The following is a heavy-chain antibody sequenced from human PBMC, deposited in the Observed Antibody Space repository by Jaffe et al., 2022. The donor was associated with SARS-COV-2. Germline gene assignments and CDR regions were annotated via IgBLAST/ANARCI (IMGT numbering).Heavy chain of an antibody. CDR3: ARGVWLQSNRSPKKRSSRPDEFDY. V-gene: IGHV4-34*01. J-gene: IGHJ4*02. CDR2: INHSGST. Sequence: QVQLQQWGAGLLKPSETLSLTCAVYGGSFSGYYWSWIRQPPGKGLEWIGEINHSGSTNYNPSLKSRVTISVDTSKNQFSLKLSSVTAADTAVYYCARGVWLQSNRSPKKRSSRPDEFDYWGQGTLVTVSS. CDR1: GGSFSGYY. D-gene: IGHD3-22*01.